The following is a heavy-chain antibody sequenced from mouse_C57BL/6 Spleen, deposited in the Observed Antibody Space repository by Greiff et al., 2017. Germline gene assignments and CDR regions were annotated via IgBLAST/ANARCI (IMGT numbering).Heavy chain of an antibody. V-gene: IGHV6-3*01. J-gene: IGHJ2*01. CDR3: TDGGIDY. CDR1: GFTFSNYW. CDR2: IRMKSDNYAT. Sequence: EVKLVESGGGLVQPGGSMKLSCVASGFTFSNYWMNWVRQSPEKGLEWVAQIRMKSDNYATHYAESVKGRFTISRDDSKSSVYLQMNNSKAEDTGIYYCTDGGIDYWGQGTTLTVSS.